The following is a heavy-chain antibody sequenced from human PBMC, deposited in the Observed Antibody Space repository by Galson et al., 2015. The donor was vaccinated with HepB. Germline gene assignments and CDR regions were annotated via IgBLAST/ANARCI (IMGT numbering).Heavy chain of an antibody. D-gene: IGHD5-12*01. Sequence: SGAEVKKHGESLKISCKGSGYSFTSYWIGWVRQMPGKGLEWMGIIYPGDSDTRYSPSFQGQVTISADKSIRTAYLQWSSLKASDTAMYYCARQSGYDRMVVVGHGDYWGQGTLVTVSS. CDR3: ARQSGYDRMVVVGHGDY. CDR2: IYPGDSDT. J-gene: IGHJ4*02. V-gene: IGHV5-51*01. CDR1: GYSFTSYW.